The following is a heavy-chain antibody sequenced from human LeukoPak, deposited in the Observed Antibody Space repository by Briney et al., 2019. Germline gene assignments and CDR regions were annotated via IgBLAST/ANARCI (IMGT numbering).Heavy chain of an antibody. CDR2: INPNSGDT. D-gene: IGHD3-3*01. CDR3: ARVKIFGVAISNWFDP. CDR1: GYTFTGYY. J-gene: IGHJ5*02. V-gene: IGHV1-2*02. Sequence: ASVKVSYKSSGYTFTGYYIQWVRQAPGRGPEWMEWINPNSGDTNYVQKFQGRVTMTRDTSINTAYMELRSLRSDATAVYYCARVKIFGVAISNWFDPWGQGTLVTVPS.